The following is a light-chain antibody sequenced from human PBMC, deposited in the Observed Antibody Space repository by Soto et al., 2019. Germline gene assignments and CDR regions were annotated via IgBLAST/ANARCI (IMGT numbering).Light chain of an antibody. Sequence: QSVLTQPASVFGSPGQSITISCTGTTSDVGGYDYVSWYQQHPGKAPKLIIYKVTSRPSGVSNRFSGSKSGNTASLTISGLQAEDEADYYCCSYTTSATYVFGTGTKVTVL. CDR1: TSDVGGYDY. J-gene: IGLJ1*01. V-gene: IGLV2-14*01. CDR3: CSYTTSATYV. CDR2: KVT.